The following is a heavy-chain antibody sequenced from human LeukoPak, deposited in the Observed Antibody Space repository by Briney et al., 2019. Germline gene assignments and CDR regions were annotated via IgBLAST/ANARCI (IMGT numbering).Heavy chain of an antibody. V-gene: IGHV4-34*01. CDR2: INHSGST. D-gene: IGHD5-12*01. Sequence: PSETLSLTCAVYGGSFSGYYWSWIRQPPGKGLEWIGEINHSGSTNYNPSLKSRVTISVDTSKNQFSLKLSSVTAADTAVYYCASRSGHDSRFRYFDYWGQGTLVTVSS. CDR3: ASRSGHDSRFRYFDY. J-gene: IGHJ4*02. CDR1: GGSFSGYY.